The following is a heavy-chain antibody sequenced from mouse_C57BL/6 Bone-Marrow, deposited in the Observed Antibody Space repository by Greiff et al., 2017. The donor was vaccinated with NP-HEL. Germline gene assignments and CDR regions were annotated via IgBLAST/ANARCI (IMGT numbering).Heavy chain of an antibody. D-gene: IGHD2-4*01. CDR2: IYPGSGST. J-gene: IGHJ2*01. Sequence: QVQLQQSGAELVKPGASVKMSCKASGYTFTSYWITWVKQRPGQGLEWIGDIYPGSGSTNYNEKFKSKATLTVDTSSSTAYMQLSSLTSEDSAVYYCARGYYDYEVDYWGQGTTLTVSS. V-gene: IGHV1-55*01. CDR3: ARGYYDYEVDY. CDR1: GYTFTSYW.